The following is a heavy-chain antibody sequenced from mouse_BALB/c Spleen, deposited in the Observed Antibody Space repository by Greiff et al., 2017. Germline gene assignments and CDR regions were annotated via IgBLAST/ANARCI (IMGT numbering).Heavy chain of an antibody. Sequence: QVQLQQPGAELVKPGASVKLSCKASGYTFTSYYMYWVKQRPGQGLEWIGGINPSNGGTNFNEKFKSKATLTVDKSSSTAYMQLSSLTSEDSAVYYCTIFYDYLSYWYFDVWGAGTTVTVSS. CDR2: INPSNGGT. J-gene: IGHJ1*01. CDR1: GYTFTSYY. D-gene: IGHD2-4*01. V-gene: IGHV1S81*02. CDR3: TIFYDYLSYWYFDV.